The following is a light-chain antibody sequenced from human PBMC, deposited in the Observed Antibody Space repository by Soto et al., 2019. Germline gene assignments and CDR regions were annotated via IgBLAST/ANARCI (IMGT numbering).Light chain of an antibody. J-gene: IGKJ1*01. CDR3: QQYDNWPPWT. Sequence: DIVMTQSPATLSVSPGERATLSCMASQSISSNLAWYQQKPGQAPRLLIYGASTRATGLPARFSGSGSGTEFTLTISSLQSEDFAVYYCQQYDNWPPWTFGQGTKVEIQ. V-gene: IGKV3-15*01. CDR1: QSISSN. CDR2: GAS.